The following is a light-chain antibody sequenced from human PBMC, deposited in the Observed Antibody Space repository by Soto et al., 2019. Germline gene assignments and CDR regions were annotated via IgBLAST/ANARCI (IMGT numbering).Light chain of an antibody. CDR2: SAF. CDR3: QQRNSYPIT. CDR1: QGINNY. Sequence: DIQLTQSPSFLSASVGDRVTITCRASQGINNYLAWYQQKPGKGPKLLIHSAFTLPSGVPSRFSGSGSGTDFTLTISSLQPEDFATYYCQQRNSYPITFGQGTRLEIK. J-gene: IGKJ5*01. V-gene: IGKV1-9*01.